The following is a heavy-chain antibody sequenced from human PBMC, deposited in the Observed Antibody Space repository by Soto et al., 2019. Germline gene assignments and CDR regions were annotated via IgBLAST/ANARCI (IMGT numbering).Heavy chain of an antibody. CDR2: ISYDGSNK. CDR1: GSTFSNYI. V-gene: IGHV3-30-3*01. J-gene: IGHJ6*02. CDR3: AGGDNYYALGV. D-gene: IGHD2-15*01. Sequence: QLQLVESGGGVVQPGRSLRLSCTASGSTFSNYIMHWVRQAPGKGLEWVAFISYDGSNKDYADSVEGRFTISRDNSKSTLCLQLSSLRPEDTAVYYCAGGDNYYALGVWGQGTTVTVSS.